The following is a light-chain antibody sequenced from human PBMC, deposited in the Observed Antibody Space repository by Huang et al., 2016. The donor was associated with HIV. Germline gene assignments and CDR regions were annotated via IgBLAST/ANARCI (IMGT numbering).Light chain of an antibody. V-gene: IGKV1-39*01. CDR2: STS. J-gene: IGKJ5*01. CDR1: QTISTY. Sequence: DVQLTQSPSSLSASVGDRVIITCRASQTISTYLCWYQQKPGNAPKRLIKSTSNFQSGVPSRFSGSGSGTYFTLTITSLQPEDFATYYCQQSYDAPPSFGPGTRLENK. CDR3: QQSYDAPPS.